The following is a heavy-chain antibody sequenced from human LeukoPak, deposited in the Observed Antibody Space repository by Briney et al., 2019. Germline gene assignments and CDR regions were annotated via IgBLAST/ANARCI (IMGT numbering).Heavy chain of an antibody. J-gene: IGHJ5*02. CDR3: ARDPRGSGPFDP. V-gene: IGHV3-21*01. Sequence: GGSLRLSCIGSGFSFNGYCMNWIRQAPGKGLEWVSSISTGSTYIYYANSVKGRFTVSRDNAGNSLYLQMDRLAVEDTAVYYCARDPRGSGPFDPWGEGTLVTVSS. CDR1: GFSFNGYC. CDR2: ISTGSTYI. D-gene: IGHD3-10*01.